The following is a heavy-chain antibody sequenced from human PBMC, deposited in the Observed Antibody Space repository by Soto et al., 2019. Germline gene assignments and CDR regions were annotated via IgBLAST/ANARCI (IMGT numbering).Heavy chain of an antibody. V-gene: IGHV3-23*01. CDR3: ARWSYLDY. CDR1: GFSFGSYA. D-gene: IGHD3-3*01. CDR2: ISGSDGKT. Sequence: LRLSCAASGFSFGSYALSWVRQAPGKGLEWVSTISGSDGKTFYADSVKGRFSISRDTSQSTLYLQMNSLRADDTAMYYCARWSYLDYWGQGTRVTVS. J-gene: IGHJ4*02.